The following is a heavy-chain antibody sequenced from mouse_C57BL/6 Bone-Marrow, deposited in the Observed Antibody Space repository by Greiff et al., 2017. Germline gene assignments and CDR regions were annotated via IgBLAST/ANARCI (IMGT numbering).Heavy chain of an antibody. D-gene: IGHD1-1*01. V-gene: IGHV5-12*01. CDR3: ARQSYYGP. CDR2: ISNGGGST. J-gene: IGHJ3*01. CDR1: GFTFSSYA. Sequence: EVQLVESGEGLVKPGGSLKLSCAASGFTFSSYAMSWVRQTPEKRLEWVAYISNGGGSTYYPDTVKGRFTISRDNAKNTLYLQMSRLKSEDTAMYYCARQSYYGPWGQGTLVTVSA.